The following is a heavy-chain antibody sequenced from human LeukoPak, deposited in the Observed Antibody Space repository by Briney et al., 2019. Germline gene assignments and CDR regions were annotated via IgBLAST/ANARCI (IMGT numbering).Heavy chain of an antibody. D-gene: IGHD3-10*01. J-gene: IGHJ3*02. CDR2: ISSSSSYK. CDR3: AGPTPLHYSGSGTYYGYHFDI. CDR1: GFTFSTYG. V-gene: IGHV3-21*01. Sequence: PGGSLRLSCTTSGFTFSTYGMAWVRQAPGKGLEWVSSISSSSSYKYYADSVKGRFTISRDNAKSSLYLQMNSLRAEDTAVYYCAGPTPLHYSGSGTYYGYHFDIWGQGTMVTVSS.